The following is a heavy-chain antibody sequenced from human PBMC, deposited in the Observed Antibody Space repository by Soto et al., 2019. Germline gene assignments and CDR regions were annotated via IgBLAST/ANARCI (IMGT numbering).Heavy chain of an antibody. CDR3: VKDESINWYSGHFRH. CDR2: INWNSGSI. J-gene: IGHJ1*01. V-gene: IGHV3-9*01. CDR1: GFTFDDYA. D-gene: IGHD6-13*01. Sequence: ESGGGLVQPGRSLRLSCAASGFTFDDYAMHWVRQVPGKGLEWVSGINWNSGSIGYADSVKGRFAISRDNAKNSLHLQMNSLRAEDTDFYYCVKDESINWYSGHFRHWGQGTLVTVSS.